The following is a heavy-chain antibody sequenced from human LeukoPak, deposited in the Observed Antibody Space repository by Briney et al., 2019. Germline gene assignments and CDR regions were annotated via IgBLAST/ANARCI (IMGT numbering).Heavy chain of an antibody. J-gene: IGHJ5*02. V-gene: IGHV4-59*01. D-gene: IGHD3-22*01. CDR1: GASISSFF. CDR3: ARSVVTPRKGGTVRFDP. Sequence: SETLSLTCAVSGASISSFFWSWIRQPPGKGLEWIGYISYSGITSYTPSLKTRVTISADTSKNQFSLKLTSVTAADTAVYYCARSVVTPRKGGTVRFDPRGQGTLVTVSS. CDR2: ISYSGIT.